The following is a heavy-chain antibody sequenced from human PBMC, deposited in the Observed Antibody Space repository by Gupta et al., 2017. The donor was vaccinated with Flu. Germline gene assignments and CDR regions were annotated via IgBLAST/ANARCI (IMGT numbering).Heavy chain of an antibody. J-gene: IGHJ4*02. CDR2: IRNKANGGTR. CDR1: GFNFGDYA. D-gene: IGHD6-19*01. Sequence: EVHLVESGGGLIQPGRYLRLSCTGSGFNFGDYAMGWVRQAPGKGLEWLGFIRNKANGGTREYAASVKDRFTISRDDSKSIAYLQMNNLRIEDTAMYFCTRSRAGYFDYWGQGTVVTVSS. V-gene: IGHV3-49*04. CDR3: TRSRAGYFDY.